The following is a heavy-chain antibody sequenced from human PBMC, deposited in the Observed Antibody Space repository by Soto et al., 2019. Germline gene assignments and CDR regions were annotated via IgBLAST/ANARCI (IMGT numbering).Heavy chain of an antibody. CDR1: GGSIRGSY. D-gene: IGHD3-3*01. J-gene: IGHJ4*02. Sequence: QVHLQQWGAGLLKPSETISLTCGVYGGSIRGSYWSLIRQPPGKALEWLGKVTHSGSTTFNPSLKSRVSVSVDTADNQFSLKLTSVTAADTAVYYCARGHIPVYGPVTDYFDSWGQGTLGTVSS. CDR3: ARGHIPVYGPVTDYFDS. V-gene: IGHV4-34*02. CDR2: VTHSGST.